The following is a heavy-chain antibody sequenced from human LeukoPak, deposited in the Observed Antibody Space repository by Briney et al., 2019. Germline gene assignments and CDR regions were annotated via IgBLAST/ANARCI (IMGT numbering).Heavy chain of an antibody. Sequence: GASVKVSCKASGGTFSSYAISWVRQAPGQGLEWMGGIIPIFGTANYAQKFQGRVTITADESTSTAYMELSSLRSEDTAVYYCARGLHSSGWYSSTFGWYFDLWGRGTLVTVSS. CDR3: ARGLHSSGWYSSTFGWYFDL. D-gene: IGHD6-19*01. J-gene: IGHJ2*01. CDR2: IIPIFGTA. V-gene: IGHV1-69*13. CDR1: GGTFSSYA.